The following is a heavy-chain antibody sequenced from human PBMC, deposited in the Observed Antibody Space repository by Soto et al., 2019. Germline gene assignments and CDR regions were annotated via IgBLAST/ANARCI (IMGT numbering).Heavy chain of an antibody. V-gene: IGHV4-34*01. CDR2: INHSGST. J-gene: IGHJ6*02. D-gene: IGHD3-3*01. CDR3: ARGGERXTICGVVIRPYYYGMDV. Sequence: ETLSLICAVYGGSFSGYYWSWIRQPPGKGLEWIGEINHSGSTNYNPSLKSRVTISVDTSKNQFSLKLSSVTAADTAVYYCARGGERXTICGVVIRPYYYGMDVWGPGTTVTVSS. CDR1: GGSFSGYY.